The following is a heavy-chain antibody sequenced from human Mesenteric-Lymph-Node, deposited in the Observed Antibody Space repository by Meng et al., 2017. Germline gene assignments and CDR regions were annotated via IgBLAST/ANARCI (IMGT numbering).Heavy chain of an antibody. CDR1: GYTFTGYY. V-gene: IGHV1-2*06. Sequence: ASVKVSCKASGYTFTGYYMHWVRQAPGQGLEWMGRINPNSGGTNYAQKFQGRVTMTRDTSISTAYMELSRLRSDDPAVYYCARGDYDYVWGSYRLQHWGQGTLVTVSS. J-gene: IGHJ1*01. D-gene: IGHD3-16*02. CDR3: ARGDYDYVWGSYRLQH. CDR2: INPNSGGT.